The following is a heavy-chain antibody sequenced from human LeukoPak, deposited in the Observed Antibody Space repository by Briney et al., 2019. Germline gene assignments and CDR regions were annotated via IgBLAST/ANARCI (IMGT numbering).Heavy chain of an antibody. CDR2: IYTSGST. Sequence: PSETLSLTCTVSGGSISSGSYYWSWIRQPAGKGLEWIGRIYTSGSTNYNPSLKSRVTISVDTSKNQFSLKPSSVTAADTAVYYCARYEDYYDSSGYESPDIWGQGTMVTVSS. CDR3: ARYEDYYDSSGYESPDI. D-gene: IGHD3-22*01. CDR1: GGSISSGSYY. V-gene: IGHV4-61*02. J-gene: IGHJ3*02.